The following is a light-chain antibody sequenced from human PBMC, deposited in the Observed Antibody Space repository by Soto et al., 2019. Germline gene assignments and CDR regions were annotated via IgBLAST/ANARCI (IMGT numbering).Light chain of an antibody. CDR2: GAS. J-gene: IGKJ4*01. CDR3: QQYNNWPST. CDR1: QSMGSN. Sequence: EIVMTQSPATMSVSPGERATLSCRASQSMGSNVAWYQQKPGQAPRLLIYGASTRATGIPARFSGSGSGTEFTLTISSLQSEDFAVYYCQQYNNWPSTFGGGTKVDIK. V-gene: IGKV3-15*01.